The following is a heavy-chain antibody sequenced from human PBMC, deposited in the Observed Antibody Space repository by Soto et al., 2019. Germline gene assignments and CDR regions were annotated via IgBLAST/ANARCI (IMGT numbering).Heavy chain of an antibody. V-gene: IGHV4-34*01. J-gene: IGHJ5*02. CDR1: GGSFSGYD. Sequence: SETLSLTCAVYGGSFSGYDWSWIRQPPGKGLEWIGEINHSGSTNYNPSLKSRVTISVDTSKNQFSLKLSSVTAADTAVYYCARRSAAGPWGQGTLVTVSS. CDR2: INHSGST. CDR3: ARRSAAGP. D-gene: IGHD6-25*01.